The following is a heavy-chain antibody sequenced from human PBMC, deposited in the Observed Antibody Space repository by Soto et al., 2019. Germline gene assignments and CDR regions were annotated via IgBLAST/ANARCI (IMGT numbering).Heavy chain of an antibody. J-gene: IGHJ4*02. V-gene: IGHV1-69*06. Sequence: SVKVSCKASGGTFSSNAICWVRQAPGQGLEWMGGLILMFGTTDYSQRFQGRVTITADTSNSTAYMELNSLRSGDTAMYYCARVVPAATILGALKTWGQGTLVTVSS. CDR2: LILMFGTT. D-gene: IGHD3-3*02. CDR1: GGTFSSNA. CDR3: ARVVPAATILGALKT.